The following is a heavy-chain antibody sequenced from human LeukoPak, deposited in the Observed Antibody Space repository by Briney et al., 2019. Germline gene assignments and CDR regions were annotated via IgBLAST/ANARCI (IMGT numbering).Heavy chain of an antibody. CDR1: GFTFSSYA. D-gene: IGHD2-2*01. J-gene: IGHJ4*02. CDR3: AREGLIGYCSSTSCYDTQWRAYYFDY. V-gene: IGHV3-30-3*01. Sequence: GGSLRLSCAASGFTFSSYAMHWVRQAPGKGLEWVAVISCDGSNKYYADSVKGRFTISRDNSKNTLYLQMNSLRAEDTAVYYCAREGLIGYCSSTSCYDTQWRAYYFDYWGQGTLVTVSS. CDR2: ISCDGSNK.